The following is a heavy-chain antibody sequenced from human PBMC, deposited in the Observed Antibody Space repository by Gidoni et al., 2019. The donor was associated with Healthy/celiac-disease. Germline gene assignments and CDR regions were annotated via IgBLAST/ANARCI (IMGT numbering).Heavy chain of an antibody. CDR2: IHYSGST. V-gene: IGHV4-59*01. Sequence: QVQLQESGPGLVKPSETLSLTLTVSGGSISSYYWSWIRQPPGKGLEWIGYIHYSGSTNYNPSLKSRVTISVDTSKNQFSLKLSSVTAADTAVYYCARVGYGMDVWGQGTTVTVSS. CDR3: ARVGYGMDV. CDR1: GGSISSYY. J-gene: IGHJ6*02.